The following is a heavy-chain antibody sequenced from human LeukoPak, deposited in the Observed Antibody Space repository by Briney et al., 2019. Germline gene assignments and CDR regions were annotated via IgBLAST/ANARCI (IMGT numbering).Heavy chain of an antibody. CDR2: INNDGSYA. CDR3: ARDRPHSWFDP. CDR1: GIAFSNHW. Sequence: GGSLRLSCAASGIAFSNHWMHWVRQAPGKGLEWVSWINNDGSYAVYADSVRARFTISRDNAKNTLYLQMNSLRPEDTAVYYCARDRPHSWFDPWGQGTLVTVSS. J-gene: IGHJ5*02. V-gene: IGHV3-74*01.